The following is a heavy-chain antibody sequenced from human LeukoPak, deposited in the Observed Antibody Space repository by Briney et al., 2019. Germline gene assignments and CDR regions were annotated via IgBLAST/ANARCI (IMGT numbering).Heavy chain of an antibody. CDR3: ARYSGSCFDY. V-gene: IGHV1-46*01. J-gene: IGHJ4*02. CDR1: GYTFTSYY. Sequence: ASVKVSCKASGYTFTSYYLHWVRQAPGQGLEWMGIIYPSGGGTSYVQKFQGRVTMTTDTSTSTVYMELSSLRSEDTAVYYCARYSGSCFDYWGQGTLVTVSS. D-gene: IGHD1-26*01. CDR2: IYPSGGGT.